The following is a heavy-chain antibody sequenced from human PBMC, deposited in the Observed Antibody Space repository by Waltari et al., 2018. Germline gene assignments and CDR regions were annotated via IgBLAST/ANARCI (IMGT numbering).Heavy chain of an antibody. CDR3: ARDRGALYWYFDL. V-gene: IGHV3-23*04. CDR1: DFTFNTYA. Sequence: EVQLVESGGALVQPGGSLRLSCAASDFTFNTYAMSWVRQAPGKGLEWVSTISATGPNTYYSDSVKGRFTISRDNSKNTLYLQMNSLRAEDTAVYYCARDRGALYWYFDLWGRGTLVTVSS. CDR2: ISATGPNT. D-gene: IGHD3-10*01. J-gene: IGHJ2*01.